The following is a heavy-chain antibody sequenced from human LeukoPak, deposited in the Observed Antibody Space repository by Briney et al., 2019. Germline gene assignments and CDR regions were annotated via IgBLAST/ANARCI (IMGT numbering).Heavy chain of an antibody. Sequence: GASVKVSCKASGYTFTSYGISWVRQAPGQGLEWIGWISANNGKTKYAHNLQGRVAMTTDTSVSTAYMELRSLRSDDTAVYYCARNMTTSGPIDIEDAFDIWGQGTMVTVPS. J-gene: IGHJ3*02. V-gene: IGHV1-18*01. D-gene: IGHD4-17*01. CDR3: ARNMTTSGPIDIEDAFDI. CDR2: ISANNGKT. CDR1: GYTFTSYG.